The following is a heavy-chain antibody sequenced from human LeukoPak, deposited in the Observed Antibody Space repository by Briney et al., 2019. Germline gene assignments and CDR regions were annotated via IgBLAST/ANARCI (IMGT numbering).Heavy chain of an antibody. V-gene: IGHV3-21*04. J-gene: IGHJ4*02. Sequence: GGSLRLSCAASGFTFSSYSMNWVRQAPGKGLEWVSSISSSGNYIYYADSVKGRFTISRDNAKNTLYLQMNSLRAEDAAVYYCAKAPVTTCSGAYCYPFDYWGQGTLVTVSS. CDR3: AKAPVTTCSGAYCYPFDY. CDR1: GFTFSSYS. CDR2: ISSSGNYI. D-gene: IGHD2-15*01.